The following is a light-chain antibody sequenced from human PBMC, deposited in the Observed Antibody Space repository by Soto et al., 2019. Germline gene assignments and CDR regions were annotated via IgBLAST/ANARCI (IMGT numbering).Light chain of an antibody. CDR1: QSVSSSY. CDR2: GAS. J-gene: IGKJ1*01. Sequence: EIVMTQSPATLSVSPGERATLSCRASQSVSSSYLAWYQQKPGQAPRLLIYGASSRATGIPDRFSGSGSGTDFTLTISRLEPEDFAVYYCQQYGSSPQTLGQGTKVDIK. CDR3: QQYGSSPQT. V-gene: IGKV3-20*01.